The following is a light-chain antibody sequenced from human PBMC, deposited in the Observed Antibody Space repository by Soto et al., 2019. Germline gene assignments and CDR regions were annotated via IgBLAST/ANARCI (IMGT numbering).Light chain of an antibody. Sequence: NFMLTQPHSVSESPWKTVTISCTRSSDSIASNYVQWYQQRPGSAPTPVIYEDSQRPSGVPDRFSGSIDSSSNSASLPISRLQTEDEADYFCQSFDINNVVFGGGTKLTVL. J-gene: IGLJ2*01. CDR2: EDS. CDR1: SDSIASNY. V-gene: IGLV6-57*04. CDR3: QSFDINNVV.